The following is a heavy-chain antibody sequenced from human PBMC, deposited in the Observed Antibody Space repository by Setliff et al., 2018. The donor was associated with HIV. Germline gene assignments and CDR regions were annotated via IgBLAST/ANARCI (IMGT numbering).Heavy chain of an antibody. Sequence: PSETLSLTCTVSGGSISSSSYYWGWIRQPPGKGLEWIGSTHYSGSSYYSPSLKSRVTISLDTSKNQFSLKLSSMTAADTAVYYCARDVGLCGVDCWPYFYFDLWGRGNLVTVSS. CDR3: ARDVGLCGVDCWPYFYFDL. J-gene: IGHJ2*01. CDR2: THYSGSS. V-gene: IGHV4-39*07. CDR1: GGSISSSSYY. D-gene: IGHD2-21*02.